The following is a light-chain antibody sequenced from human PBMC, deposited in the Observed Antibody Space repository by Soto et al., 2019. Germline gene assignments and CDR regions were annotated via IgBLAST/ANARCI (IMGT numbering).Light chain of an antibody. CDR3: QQSYSTTWT. V-gene: IGKV1-39*01. CDR2: ATS. J-gene: IGKJ1*01. CDR1: QRISSY. Sequence: DIQMTQSPSSLSASVGDRDTISRRASQRISSYLIWYQQKPGKAPKLLIYATSSLQSGVPSRFSGSGSGTDFTLTISSLQPEDFATYFCQQSYSTTWTFGQGTKVDIK.